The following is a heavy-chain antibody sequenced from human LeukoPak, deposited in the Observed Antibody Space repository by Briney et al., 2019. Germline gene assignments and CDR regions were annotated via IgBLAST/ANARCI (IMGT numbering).Heavy chain of an antibody. J-gene: IGHJ4*02. CDR1: GFTFSTYS. Sequence: GGSLRLSCAASGFTFSTYSMSWVRQAPGKGLEWVSSISSSSNYMYYADSVKGRFTISRDNAKNSLYLQMNSLRAEDTAVYYCARDRRYYDFWGQGTLVTVSS. CDR2: ISSSSNYM. V-gene: IGHV3-21*01. CDR3: ARDRRYYDF.